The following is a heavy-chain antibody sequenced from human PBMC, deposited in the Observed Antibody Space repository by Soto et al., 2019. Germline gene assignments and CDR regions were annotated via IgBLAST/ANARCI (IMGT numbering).Heavy chain of an antibody. V-gene: IGHV1-3*01. J-gene: IGHJ6*02. CDR1: GYTFTSYA. CDR3: ARLWGEAVAGIITGEYYYYYYGMDV. D-gene: IGHD6-19*01. CDR2: INAGNGNT. Sequence: ASVKVSCKASGYTFTSYAMHWVRQAPGQRLEWMGWINAGNGNTKYSQKFQGRVTITRDTSASTAYMELSSLRSEDTAVYYCARLWGEAVAGIITGEYYYYYYGMDVWGQGTTVTVSS.